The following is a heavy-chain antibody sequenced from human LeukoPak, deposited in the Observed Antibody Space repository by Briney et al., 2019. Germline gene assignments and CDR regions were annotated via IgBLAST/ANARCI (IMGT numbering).Heavy chain of an antibody. CDR1: GGTFSSYA. CDR3: ARVEDIVVVVAATTLDY. J-gene: IGHJ4*02. Sequence: ASVKVSCKASGGTFSSYAISWVRQAPGQGLEWMGRIIPILGIANYAQKFQGRVTMTTDTSTSTAYMELRSLRSDDTAVYYCARVEDIVVVVAATTLDYWGQGTLVTVSS. CDR2: IIPILGIA. D-gene: IGHD2-15*01. V-gene: IGHV1-69*04.